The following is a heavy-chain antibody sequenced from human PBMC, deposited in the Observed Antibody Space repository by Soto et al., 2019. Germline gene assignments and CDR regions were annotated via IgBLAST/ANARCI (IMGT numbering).Heavy chain of an antibody. CDR2: IIPIFGTA. CDR1: GGTFSSYA. J-gene: IGHJ4*02. D-gene: IGHD2-2*03. CDR3: ASDVGYCSSTSCPGNY. Sequence: QVQLVQSGAEVKKPGSSVKVSCKASGGTFSSYAISWVRQAPGQGLEWMGGIIPIFGTANYAQKFQGRVTITADKSTSTAYMDLSSLRSEDTAVYYCASDVGYCSSTSCPGNYWGQGTLVTVSS. V-gene: IGHV1-69*06.